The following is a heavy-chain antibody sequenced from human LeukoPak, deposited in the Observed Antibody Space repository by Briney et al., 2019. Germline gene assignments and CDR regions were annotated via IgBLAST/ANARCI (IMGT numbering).Heavy chain of an antibody. J-gene: IGHJ4*02. D-gene: IGHD4-17*01. V-gene: IGHV4-59*08. Sequence: SETLSLTCTVSSGSISSYLWSWIRQPPGKGLEWIGYISYSGSTNYNPSLKSRVTISVDTSRNQFSLKLNSVTAADTAVYYCARRNYGDDDHYFDYWGRGTLVTVSS. CDR1: SGSISSYL. CDR2: ISYSGST. CDR3: ARRNYGDDDHYFDY.